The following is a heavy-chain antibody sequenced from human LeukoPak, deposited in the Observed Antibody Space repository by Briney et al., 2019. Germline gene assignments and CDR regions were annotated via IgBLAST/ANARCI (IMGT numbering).Heavy chain of an antibody. J-gene: IGHJ4*02. CDR2: ISPGGSDT. Sequence: GESLKISCKVSGYSFTSYWIGWVRQMPGKGLEWMGIISPGGSDTRYSASFQGQVSISVDKSISTAYLQWSSLKASDTAMYYCAKMAAMASFDYWGQGTLVTVSS. CDR3: AKMAAMASFDY. D-gene: IGHD5-18*01. V-gene: IGHV5-51*01. CDR1: GYSFTSYW.